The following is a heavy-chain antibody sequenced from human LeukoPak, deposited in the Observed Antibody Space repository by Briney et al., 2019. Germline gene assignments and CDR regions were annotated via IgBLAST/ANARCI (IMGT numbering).Heavy chain of an antibody. Sequence: GASVKVSCKASGYTFTGYYMHWVRQAPGQGLEWMGWINPNSGGTNYAQKFQGWVTMTRDTSISTAYMELSRLRSDDTAVYYCARDLGRPLGGYYDILTGSPHPYYFDYWGQGTLVTVSS. J-gene: IGHJ4*02. CDR2: INPNSGGT. V-gene: IGHV1-2*04. CDR3: ARDLGRPLGGYYDILTGSPHPYYFDY. D-gene: IGHD3-9*01. CDR1: GYTFTGYY.